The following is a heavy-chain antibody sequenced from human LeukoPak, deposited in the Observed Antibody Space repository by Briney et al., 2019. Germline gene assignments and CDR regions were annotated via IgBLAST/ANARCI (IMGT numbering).Heavy chain of an antibody. CDR1: GFTFGNFA. CDR3: VRAPSGLIKGSYDI. D-gene: IGHD3-10*01. V-gene: IGHV3-23*01. Sequence: PGGSLRLSCGGSGFTFGNFALTWVRQAPGKGLGGVSSISGNGRSIYHADSVRGRFTISRDNPQNTVNLQMNSLRVEDTARYYCVRAPSGLIKGSYDIWGQGTTVTVSS. J-gene: IGHJ3*02. CDR2: ISGNGRSI.